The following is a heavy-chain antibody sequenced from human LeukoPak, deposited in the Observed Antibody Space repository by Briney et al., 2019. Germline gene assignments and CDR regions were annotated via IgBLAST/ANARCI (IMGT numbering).Heavy chain of an antibody. CDR1: GYTFTGYY. V-gene: IGHV1-8*02. CDR3: AYATRDAFDI. J-gene: IGHJ3*02. D-gene: IGHD4-17*01. CDR2: MNPNSGNT. Sequence: ASVKVSCKASGYTFTGYYMHWVRQAPGQGLEWMGWMNPNSGNTGYAQKFQGRVTMTRSTSISTAYMELSSLRSEDTAVYYCAYATRDAFDIWGQGTMVTVSS.